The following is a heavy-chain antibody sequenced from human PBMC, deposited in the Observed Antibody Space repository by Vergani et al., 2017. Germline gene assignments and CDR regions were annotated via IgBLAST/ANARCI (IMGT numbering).Heavy chain of an antibody. CDR3: ARDPFSRGYSYGYDY. CDR1: GGSISSYY. CDR2: IYYSGST. Sequence: QVQLQESGPGLVKPSETLSLTCTVSGGSISSYYWSWIRQHPGKGLEWIGYIYYSGSTYYNPSLKSRVTISVDTSKNQFSLKLSSVTAADTAVYYCARDPFSRGYSYGYDYWGQGTLVTVSS. V-gene: IGHV4-59*06. D-gene: IGHD5-18*01. J-gene: IGHJ4*02.